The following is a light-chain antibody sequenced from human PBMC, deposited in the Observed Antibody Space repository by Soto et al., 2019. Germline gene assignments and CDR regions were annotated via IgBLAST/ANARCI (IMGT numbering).Light chain of an antibody. CDR1: QSVLYSSNNKNY. V-gene: IGKV4-1*01. CDR3: QQYYSPPRT. J-gene: IGKJ1*01. Sequence: DIVMTQSPDSLSVSLGERATINCKSSQSVLYSSNNKNYLAWYQQKPGQPPKLLIYWASTRESGVPDRFSGSRSGTDFTLTISSLQAEDVAVYYCQQYYSPPRTVGQGTKVEIK. CDR2: WAS.